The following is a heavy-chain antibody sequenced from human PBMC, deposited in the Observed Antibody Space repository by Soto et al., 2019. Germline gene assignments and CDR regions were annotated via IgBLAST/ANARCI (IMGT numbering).Heavy chain of an antibody. J-gene: IGHJ4*02. CDR3: ARDAAVPGESDRFDY. CDR1: GGSIRSSHTSTY. D-gene: IGHD6-19*01. CDR2: IYHNGNT. V-gene: IGHV4-61*01. Sequence: SETLSLTCSVSGGSIRSSHTSTYWTWIRQPPGKGLEWIAYIYHNGNTAYNPSLKSRITISVDSSKNQFSLKLTSLTAADTAIYYCARDAAVPGESDRFDYWGQGTLVTVSS.